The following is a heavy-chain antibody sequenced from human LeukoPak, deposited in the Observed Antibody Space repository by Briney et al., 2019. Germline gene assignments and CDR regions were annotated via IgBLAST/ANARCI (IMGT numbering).Heavy chain of an antibody. D-gene: IGHD5-12*01. V-gene: IGHV1-18*01. CDR2: VSAYNGNT. CDR1: DDNFITYG. CDR3: VRLSTDNWVSGHDPQWYFDL. J-gene: IGHJ2*01. Sequence: ASVKVSCKAPDDNFITYGFTWVRQAPGQGLELMGWVSAYNGNTNYLERLQGRVTMTTETSTNTVYMELRGLRSDDTAMYYCVRLSTDNWVSGHDPQWYFDLWGRGTLVTVSS.